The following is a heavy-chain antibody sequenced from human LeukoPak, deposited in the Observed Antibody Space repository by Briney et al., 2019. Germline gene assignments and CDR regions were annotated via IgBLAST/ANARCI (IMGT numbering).Heavy chain of an antibody. CDR3: ARGGIAARSGWFDP. Sequence: GASVKLSCKASGYTFTGYYMHWVRQAPGQGLEWMGWINPNSGGTNYAQKFQGRVTMTRDTSISTAYMELSRLRSDDTAVYYCARGGIAARSGWFDPWGQGTLVTVYS. CDR2: INPNSGGT. V-gene: IGHV1-2*02. J-gene: IGHJ5*02. CDR1: GYTFTGYY. D-gene: IGHD6-6*01.